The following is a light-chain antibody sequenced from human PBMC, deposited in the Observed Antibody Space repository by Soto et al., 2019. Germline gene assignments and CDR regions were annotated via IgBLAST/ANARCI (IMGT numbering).Light chain of an antibody. V-gene: IGLV1-44*01. CDR3: AAWDGSLNNVL. CDR2: GNN. J-gene: IGLJ2*01. CDR1: DSSIGTNT. Sequence: VLTQPPSASGTPGQRVTISCSGSDSSIGTNTVNWYRQLPGTAPKLLIYGNNQRPSGVPDRFSGSKSGTSASLAISGLQSEDEAEYYCAAWDGSLNNVLFGGGTKLTVL.